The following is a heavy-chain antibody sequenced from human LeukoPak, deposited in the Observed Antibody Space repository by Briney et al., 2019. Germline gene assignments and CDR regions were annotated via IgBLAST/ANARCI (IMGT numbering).Heavy chain of an antibody. Sequence: GGSLRLSCAASGFTFDYYAMKWVRQAPGKGLEWVSNISWDSGSIGYADSVKGRFTISRDNAKNSLYLQMNSLRAEDTSLYYCARDTAGKAATGFDYWGQGTLVTVSS. V-gene: IGHV3-9*01. CDR1: GFTFDYYA. CDR3: ARDTAGKAATGFDY. CDR2: ISWDSGSI. J-gene: IGHJ4*02. D-gene: IGHD2-15*01.